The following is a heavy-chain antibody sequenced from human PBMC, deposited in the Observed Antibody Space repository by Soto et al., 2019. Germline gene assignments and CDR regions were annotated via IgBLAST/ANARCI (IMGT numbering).Heavy chain of an antibody. CDR2: IYWDDDK. D-gene: IGHD3-22*01. CDR1: GFSLSTSGVG. V-gene: IGHV2-5*02. Sequence: SGPTLVNPTQTLTLTCTFSGFSLSTSGVGVGWIRQPPGKALEWLALIYWDDDKRYSPSLKSRLTITKDTSKNQVVLTMTNMDPVDTATYYCAHMTYYYDSSGYLSSYYFDYWGQGTLVTVSS. CDR3: AHMTYYYDSSGYLSSYYFDY. J-gene: IGHJ4*02.